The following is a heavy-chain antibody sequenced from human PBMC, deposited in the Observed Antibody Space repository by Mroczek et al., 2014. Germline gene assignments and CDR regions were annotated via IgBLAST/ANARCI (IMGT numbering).Heavy chain of an antibody. V-gene: IGHV4-34*01. CDR2: INHSGST. Sequence: QVQLQQWGAGLLKPSETLSLTCAVYGGSFSGYYWSWIRQPPGKGLEWIGEINHSGSTNYNPSLKSRVTISVDTSKNQFSLKLSSVTAADTAVYYCASGEGGGNSSPFDYWGQGTLVTVSS. CDR1: GGSFSGYY. CDR3: ASGEGGGNSSPFDY. D-gene: IGHD4-23*01. J-gene: IGHJ4*02.